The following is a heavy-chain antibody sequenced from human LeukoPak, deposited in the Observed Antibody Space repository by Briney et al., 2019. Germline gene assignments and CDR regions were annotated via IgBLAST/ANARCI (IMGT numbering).Heavy chain of an antibody. V-gene: IGHV3-30*02. Sequence: GGSLRLSCAASGFTFSTYGMHWVRQAPGKGLEWVAFIRYDGNNKYYADSVKGRFTISRDNSKNTLYLQMNSLRAEDTAVYYCAKDRSGYYVYWGQGTLVTVSS. CDR3: AKDRSGYYVY. CDR1: GFTFSTYG. CDR2: IRYDGNNK. J-gene: IGHJ4*02. D-gene: IGHD3-3*01.